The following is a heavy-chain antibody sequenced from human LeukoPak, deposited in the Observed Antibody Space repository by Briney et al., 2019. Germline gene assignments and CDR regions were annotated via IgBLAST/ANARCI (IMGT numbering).Heavy chain of an antibody. CDR3: ARGQPPSYYDMDV. CDR2: IWYDASNK. V-gene: IGHV3-33*08. J-gene: IGHJ6*02. D-gene: IGHD6-13*01. CDR1: GFIFSNYA. Sequence: GGSLRLSCEASGFIFSNYAVHWVRQAPGKGLEWVAVIWYDASNKYYVDSVKGRFTISRDNSKNTLYLQMNSLRAEDTALYYCARGQPPSYYDMDVWGQGTTVTVSS.